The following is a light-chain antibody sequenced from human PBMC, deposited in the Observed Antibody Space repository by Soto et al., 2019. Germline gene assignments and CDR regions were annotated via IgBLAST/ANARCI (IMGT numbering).Light chain of an antibody. CDR3: LQVTSFPLS. Sequence: DVRITQSASSLSASVGDRVTITCRASQSISSSLAWYQQKPGKAPKLLIYGASTLESGVPSRFSGSGSGTDFTLTISSLQPEDFATYYCLQVTSFPLSFGGGTKVDIK. CDR2: GAS. CDR1: QSISSS. J-gene: IGKJ4*01. V-gene: IGKV1-5*01.